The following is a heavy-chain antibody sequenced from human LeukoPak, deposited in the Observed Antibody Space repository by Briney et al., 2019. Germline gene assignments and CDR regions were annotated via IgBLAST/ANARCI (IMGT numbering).Heavy chain of an antibody. CDR2: INHSGST. D-gene: IGHD1-1*01. CDR1: GGSFSGYY. CDR3: ARDKGTSDAFDI. J-gene: IGHJ3*02. Sequence: KSSETLSLTCAVYGGSFSGYYWSWIRQPPGKGLEWIGEINHSGSTNYNPSLKSRVTISVDTSKNQFSLKLSSVTAADTAVYYCARDKGTSDAFDIWGQGTMVTVSS. V-gene: IGHV4-34*01.